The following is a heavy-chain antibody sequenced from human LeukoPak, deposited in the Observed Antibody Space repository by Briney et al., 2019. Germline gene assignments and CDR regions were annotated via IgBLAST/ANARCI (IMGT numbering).Heavy chain of an antibody. Sequence: GGSLRLSCEASGFTFSSYEMNWVRQAPGKGLEWVSYISSSGKTIYYADSTKGRFTVSRDNAKKSLYLQMNSLRAEDTAVYYCARIAVTGMWYFDYWGQGTQVTVSS. J-gene: IGHJ4*02. CDR2: ISSSGKTI. D-gene: IGHD6-19*01. CDR1: GFTFSSYE. V-gene: IGHV3-48*03. CDR3: ARIAVTGMWYFDY.